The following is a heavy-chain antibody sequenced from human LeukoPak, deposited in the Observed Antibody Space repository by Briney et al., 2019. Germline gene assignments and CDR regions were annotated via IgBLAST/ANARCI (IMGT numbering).Heavy chain of an antibody. D-gene: IGHD6-13*01. CDR1: GYTFTSYD. CDR2: MNPNSGNT. CDR3: ARVYSSSWYSPYDYYYYYMDV. V-gene: IGHV1-8*03. J-gene: IGHJ6*03. Sequence: ASVTVSCKASGYTFTSYDINWVRQDTGQGLEWMGWMNPNSGNTGYAQKFQGRVTITRNTSISTAYMELSSLRSEDTAVYYCARVYSSSWYSPYDYYYYYMDVWGKGTTVTVSS.